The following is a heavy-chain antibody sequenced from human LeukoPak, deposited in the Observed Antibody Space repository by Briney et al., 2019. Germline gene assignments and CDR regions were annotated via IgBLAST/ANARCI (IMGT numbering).Heavy chain of an antibody. D-gene: IGHD1-1*01. V-gene: IGHV1-2*02. J-gene: IGHJ3*01. CDR2: INPKSDGT. Sequence: ASVKVSCKASGYIFTDYYMHWVRQAPGQGLEWMGWINPKSDGTKYAQNFQGRVTMTWDTSISTAYMEVSRLTSDDTAMFYCARDPPGTTAFDLWGQGTMVTVSS. CDR1: GYIFTDYY. CDR3: ARDPPGTTAFDL.